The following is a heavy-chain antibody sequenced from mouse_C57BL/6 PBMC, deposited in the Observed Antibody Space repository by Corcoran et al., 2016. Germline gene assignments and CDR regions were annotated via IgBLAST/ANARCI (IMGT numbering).Heavy chain of an antibody. CDR1: GYTFTDYY. V-gene: IGHV1-26*01. D-gene: IGHD1-1*01. CDR3: ARRLGSSYWYFDV. Sequence: EVQLQQSGPELVKPGASVKISCKASGYTFTDYYMNWVKQSHGKSLEWIGDINPYNGGTSYNQKFKGKATLTVDKSSSTAYMELRSLTSEDSAVYYCARRLGSSYWYFDVWGTGTTVTVSS. J-gene: IGHJ1*03. CDR2: INPYNGGT.